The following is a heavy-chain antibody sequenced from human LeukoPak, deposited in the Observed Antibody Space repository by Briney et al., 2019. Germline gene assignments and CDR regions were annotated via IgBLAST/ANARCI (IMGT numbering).Heavy chain of an antibody. D-gene: IGHD3-16*01. CDR3: ARGGGLDV. J-gene: IGHJ6*02. CDR2: INHNGNVN. CDR1: GFTFSSYW. V-gene: IGHV3-7*03. Sequence: NPGGSLRLSCAASGFTFSSYWTNWARQAPGRGLEWVASINHNGNVNYYVDSVKGRLTISRDNAKNSLYLQMSNLRAEDTAVYFCARGGGLDVWGQGATVTVSS.